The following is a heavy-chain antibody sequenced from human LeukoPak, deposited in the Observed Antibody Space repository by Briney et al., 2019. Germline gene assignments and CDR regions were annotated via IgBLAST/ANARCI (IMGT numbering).Heavy chain of an antibody. Sequence: SQTLSLTCTVSGGSISNGGYYWSWIRQHPGKGLEWIGYIYYSGSTYYNPSLKSRVTISVDTSKNQFSLKLSSVTAADTAVYYCARDQSITMTEGAFDIWGQGTMVTVSS. J-gene: IGHJ3*02. D-gene: IGHD3-22*01. V-gene: IGHV4-31*03. CDR2: IYYSGST. CDR3: ARDQSITMTEGAFDI. CDR1: GGSISNGGYY.